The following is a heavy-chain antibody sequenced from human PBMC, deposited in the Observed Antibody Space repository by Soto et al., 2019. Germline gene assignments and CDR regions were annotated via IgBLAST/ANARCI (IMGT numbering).Heavy chain of an antibody. Sequence: QVQLVESGGGVVQPGRSLRLSCAASGFTFSTYAMHWVRQAPGKGLGWVAVISYDGTNKYYADSVRGGFTISRDNSKNTLVLQITSLRAEDTAVYYCAKDGGGYNYGYVMLDKYYYGMDVWGQGTTVTVS. CDR1: GFTFSTYA. V-gene: IGHV3-30-3*01. CDR3: AKDGGGYNYGYVMLDKYYYGMDV. J-gene: IGHJ6*02. CDR2: ISYDGTNK. D-gene: IGHD5-18*01.